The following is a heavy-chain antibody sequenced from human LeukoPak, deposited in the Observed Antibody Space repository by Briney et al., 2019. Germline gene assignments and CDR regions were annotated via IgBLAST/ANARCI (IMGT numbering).Heavy chain of an antibody. CDR3: AKASGYYYYFDY. V-gene: IGHV3-23*01. CDR1: GLNFSSHA. CDR2: MSGSGGST. J-gene: IGHJ4*02. Sequence: GGSLRLSCAASGLNFSSHAMSWVRQVPGKGLGWVSVMSGSGGSTYYADSVKGRFTISRDNSKNTLYLQMNSLRAEDTAVYYCAKASGYYYYFDYWGQGTLVTVYS. D-gene: IGHD3-22*01.